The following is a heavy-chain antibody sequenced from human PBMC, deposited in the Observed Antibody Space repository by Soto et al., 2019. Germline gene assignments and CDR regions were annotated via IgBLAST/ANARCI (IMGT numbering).Heavy chain of an antibody. CDR2: FDPEDGET. J-gene: IGHJ4*02. D-gene: IGHD1-26*01. CDR3: ATYPQGGSYTALDY. V-gene: IGHV1-24*01. Sequence: ASVKVSCKVSGYTLTELSMHWVRQAPGKGLEWMGGFDPEDGETIYAQKFQGRVTMTEDTSTDTAYMELSSLRSEDTAVYYCATYPQGGSYTALDYWGQGTLVTVSS. CDR1: GYTLTELS.